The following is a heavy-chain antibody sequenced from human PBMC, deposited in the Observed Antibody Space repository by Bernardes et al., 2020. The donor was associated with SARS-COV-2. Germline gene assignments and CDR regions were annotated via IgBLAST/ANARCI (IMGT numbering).Heavy chain of an antibody. D-gene: IGHD3-3*01. CDR2: IYSGGST. CDR3: ARGLRIFHYMDV. J-gene: IGHJ6*03. V-gene: IGHV3-66*02. CDR1: GSTVTSHD. Sequence: GGSLRLSCAASGSTVTSHDMTWVRQAPGKGLEWVSVIYSGGSTYYADSVKGRFTISRDNSKNTVFLQMNSLRVEDTAVYYCARGLRIFHYMDVWGKGTPVTVSS.